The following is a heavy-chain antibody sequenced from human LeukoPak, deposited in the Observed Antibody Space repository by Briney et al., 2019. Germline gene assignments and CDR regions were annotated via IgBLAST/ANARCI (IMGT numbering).Heavy chain of an antibody. CDR2: ISAYNGNT. J-gene: IGHJ4*02. CDR3: ARDRTRYCGGDCYGTPFDY. Sequence: ASVKVSCKASGYTFTSYGISWVRQAPGQGLEWMGWISAYNGNTNYAQKLQGRVTVTTDTSTSTAYMELRSLRSDDTAVYYCARDRTRYCGGDCYGTPFDYWGQGTLVTVSS. D-gene: IGHD2-21*02. CDR1: GYTFTSYG. V-gene: IGHV1-18*01.